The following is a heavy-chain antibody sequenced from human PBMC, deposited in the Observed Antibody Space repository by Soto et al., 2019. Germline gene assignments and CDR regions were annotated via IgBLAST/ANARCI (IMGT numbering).Heavy chain of an antibody. V-gene: IGHV3-23*01. CDR3: AKRGITIFGVVTNYYSGVDV. Sequence: EAQLLESGGGLVQPGGSLRLSCDASRFTFSTFAMSWVRQAPGQGLEWVSGISGSGGFTYYADSVKGRFTISRDNSKNTLFLQMNSLRVEDTAVYYCAKRGITIFGVVTNYYSGVDVW. CDR2: ISGSGGFT. J-gene: IGHJ6*01. D-gene: IGHD3-3*01. CDR1: RFTFSTFA.